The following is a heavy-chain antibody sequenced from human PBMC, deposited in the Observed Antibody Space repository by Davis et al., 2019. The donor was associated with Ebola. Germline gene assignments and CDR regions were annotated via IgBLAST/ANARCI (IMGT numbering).Heavy chain of an antibody. CDR2: IYTGDSDT. Sequence: GESLKISCKHSGNSFTSHWIGCVRQLPGKGLEWMGIIYTGDSDTRYSPSFRGQVTISADKSIKTAFLQWSSLKASDTAMYYCASLRRTITGMDDGFDIWGQGTMVTVSS. CDR3: ASLRRTITGMDDGFDI. J-gene: IGHJ3*02. D-gene: IGHD2-8*02. V-gene: IGHV5-51*01. CDR1: GNSFTSHW.